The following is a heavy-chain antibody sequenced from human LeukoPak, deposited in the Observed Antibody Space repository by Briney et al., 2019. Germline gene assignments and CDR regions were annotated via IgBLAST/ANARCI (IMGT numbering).Heavy chain of an antibody. CDR1: GYIFSNYA. CDR2: INTNTGTP. CDR3: ARSKDTAIVFDY. D-gene: IGHD5-18*01. J-gene: IGHJ4*02. V-gene: IGHV7-4-1*02. Sequence: ASVKVSCKASGYIFSNYAMNWVRQAPGQGPEWMAWINTNTGTPTYAQAFTGRVVFSLDISVNTASLQISSLKAEDTAVYYCARSKDTAIVFDYWGQGTLVTVSS.